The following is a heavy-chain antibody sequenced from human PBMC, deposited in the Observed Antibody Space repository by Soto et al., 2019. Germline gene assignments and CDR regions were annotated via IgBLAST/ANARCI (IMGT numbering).Heavy chain of an antibody. Sequence: QVQLQESGPGVVKPSQTLCVTCTVSSGSIDSGLYYWTWIRQPPGKGLQWIGYIYSRGNTYYNPSLNSRISIVADMSKNQFSLKLTSVTAADTVVYLCATALSGSYFLFEHSGQGAQVSVSS. CDR3: ATALSGSYFLFEH. D-gene: IGHD3-10*01. J-gene: IGHJ4*02. CDR2: IYSRGNT. V-gene: IGHV4-31*03. CDR1: SGSIDSGLYY.